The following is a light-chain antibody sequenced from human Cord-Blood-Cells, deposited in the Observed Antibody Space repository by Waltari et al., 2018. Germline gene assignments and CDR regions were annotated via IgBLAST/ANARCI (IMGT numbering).Light chain of an antibody. CDR1: STAVGGYNS. V-gene: IGLV2-14*03. J-gene: IGLJ1*01. CDR3: SSYTSSSTLV. Sequence: QSALTQPASVSGSPGQSITISFTGTSTAVGGYNSFSWYQQHPCKAPKLIIYDVSNRPSGFSNRFSGSKSGNTASLTISGLQAEDEADYYCSSYTSSSTLVFGTGTKVTVL. CDR2: DVS.